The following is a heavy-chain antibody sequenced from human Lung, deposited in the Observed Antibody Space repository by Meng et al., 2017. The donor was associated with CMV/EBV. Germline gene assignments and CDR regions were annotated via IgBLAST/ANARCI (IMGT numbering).Heavy chain of an antibody. CDR2: IFHSGTT. D-gene: IGHD4-11*01. CDR1: GSSIRPGYY. J-gene: IGHJ4*02. Sequence: SXTXSLXXSVSGSSIRPGYYWAWVRQPPGKGLEWIGSIFHSGTTYYNPSLKSRVTVSVDTSSSQFFLRLSSVTATDTAVYYCARVKGTTGPAYYFDYWGRGTXVTVSS. CDR3: ARVKGTTGPAYYFDY. V-gene: IGHV4-38-2*02.